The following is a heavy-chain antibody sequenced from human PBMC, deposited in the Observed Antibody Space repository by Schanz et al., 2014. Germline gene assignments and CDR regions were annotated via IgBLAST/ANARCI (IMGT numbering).Heavy chain of an antibody. J-gene: IGHJ4*02. CDR3: ARDDRFLEWSVLDY. CDR1: GRTFIVYH. V-gene: IGHV1-2*06. Sequence: QVQLVQSGAEVKKPGASMKVSCKASGRTFIVYHVLHWVRQAPGQGLEWMGRISPNTGGTNFAQKFQGRVTMTRDTSISTAYMELSRLTSDDTAIYCCARDDRFLEWSVLDYWGQGTLVTVSS. CDR2: ISPNTGGT. D-gene: IGHD3-3*01.